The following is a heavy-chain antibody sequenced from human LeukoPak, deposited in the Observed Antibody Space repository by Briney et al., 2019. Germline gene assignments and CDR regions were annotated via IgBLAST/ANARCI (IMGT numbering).Heavy chain of an antibody. CDR2: IYPRDSDT. V-gene: IGHV5-51*01. CDR3: SRRCYGGKVLDN. J-gene: IGHJ4*02. CDR1: GYSFSSYW. Sequence: ESPMIPCNGSGYSFSSYWIGWVRQLPGKRLEWMGVIYPRDSDTKYSPSFQGQVTISADRSISTAYLQCRSLHVSDSARDYSSRRCYGGKVLDNWGQGTLVTVSS. D-gene: IGHD4-23*01.